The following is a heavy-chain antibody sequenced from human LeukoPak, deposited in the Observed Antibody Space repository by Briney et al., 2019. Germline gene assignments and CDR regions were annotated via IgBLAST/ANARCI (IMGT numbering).Heavy chain of an antibody. CDR3: ARGATARGFDK. CDR1: GFTFSSHW. J-gene: IGHJ4*02. Sequence: PGGSLRLSCAASGFTFSSHWMHWVRQAPGKGLVWVSHINSDGSDTSYADSVKGRFTISRDNAKNTLYLQMNSLRAEDTAVYYCARGATARGFDKWGQGTLVTVSS. CDR2: INSDGSDT. V-gene: IGHV3-74*01. D-gene: IGHD5-12*01.